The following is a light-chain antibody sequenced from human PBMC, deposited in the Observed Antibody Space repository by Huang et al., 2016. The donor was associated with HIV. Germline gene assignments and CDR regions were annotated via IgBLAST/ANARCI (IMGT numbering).Light chain of an antibody. CDR3: QQYNNWPLT. CDR2: DAS. V-gene: IGKV3-15*01. CDR1: QTVSSK. Sequence: EIVMTQSPATLSVSPGERATLSCRASQTVSSKLAWFQQRPGQAPRLLSHDASTRATGIAARFSGSGSETEFTLTISSLRSEDFAIYYCQQYNNWPLTFGGGTKVEIK. J-gene: IGKJ4*01.